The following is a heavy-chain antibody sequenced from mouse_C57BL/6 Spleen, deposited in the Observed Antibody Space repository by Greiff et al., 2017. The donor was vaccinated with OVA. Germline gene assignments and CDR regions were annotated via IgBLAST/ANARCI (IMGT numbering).Heavy chain of an antibody. CDR1: GYAFSSYW. CDR2: IYPGDGDT. CDR3: ARRHDYDTGAWFAY. V-gene: IGHV1-80*01. J-gene: IGHJ3*01. D-gene: IGHD2-4*01. Sequence: VQLQQSGAELVKPGASVKISCKASGYAFSSYWMNWVKQRPGTGLEWIGQIYPGDGDTNYNGKFTGKATLTADKSSSTAYMQLSSLTSEDSAVYFCARRHDYDTGAWFAYWGQGTLVTVSA.